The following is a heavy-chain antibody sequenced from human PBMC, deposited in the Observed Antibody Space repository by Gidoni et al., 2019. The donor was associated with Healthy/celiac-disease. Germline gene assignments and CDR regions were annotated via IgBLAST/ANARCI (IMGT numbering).Heavy chain of an antibody. CDR1: GYTFTSYE. CDR3: VKDDSGWRNWFDP. Sequence: QVQLVKSGAEVKKPGASVKVSCKASGYTFTSYELNWVRQVTGQGLGWMGWMSPNSGKAGYAEKFRGRVTMTRNTSTSTAYMELSGLTSEDTAVYFCVKDDSGWRNWFDPWGQGTRVIVSS. D-gene: IGHD6-19*01. J-gene: IGHJ5*02. CDR2: MSPNSGKA. V-gene: IGHV1-8*01.